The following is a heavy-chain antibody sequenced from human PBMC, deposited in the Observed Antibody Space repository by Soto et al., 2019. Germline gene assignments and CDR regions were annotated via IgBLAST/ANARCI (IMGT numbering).Heavy chain of an antibody. CDR1: GGSISSYY. V-gene: IGHV4-59*08. CDR2: IYYSGST. Sequence: SETLSLTCTVSGGSISSYYWSWIRQPPGKGLEWIGYIYYSGSTNYNPSLKSRVTISVDTSKNQFSLKLSSVTAADTAVYYCERAPLPFYSNSIFDLWGRGTLVTVSS. D-gene: IGHD6-13*01. CDR3: ERAPLPFYSNSIFDL. J-gene: IGHJ2*01.